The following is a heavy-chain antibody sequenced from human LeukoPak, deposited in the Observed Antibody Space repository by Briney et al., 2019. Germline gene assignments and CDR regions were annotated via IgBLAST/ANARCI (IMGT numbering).Heavy chain of an antibody. V-gene: IGHV4-61*01. CDR1: GGSVSSATYY. CDR3: TREVRVGRFFQN. D-gene: IGHD1-26*01. Sequence: SETLSLPCTVSGGSVSSATYYWSWIRQPPGKGLEWVGSIYYSGSTNYNPSLKSRVTISVDTSKNQFSLKLSSVTAADTAVHYCTREVRVGRFFQNWGQGTLVTVSS. CDR2: IYYSGST. J-gene: IGHJ1*01.